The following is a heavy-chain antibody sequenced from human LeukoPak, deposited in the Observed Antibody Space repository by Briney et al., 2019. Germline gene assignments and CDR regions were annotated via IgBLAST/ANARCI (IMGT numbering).Heavy chain of an antibody. Sequence: GGSLRLSCEASGFTFSTYNINWVRQAPGKGLEWVSYISSSSSSIYYADSVKGRFTISRDNAKNSLYLQMNSLGAEDTAVYYCARDPPSGEGFDYWGQGTLVTVSS. CDR2: ISSSSSSI. V-gene: IGHV3-48*01. J-gene: IGHJ4*02. CDR1: GFTFSTYN. CDR3: ARDPPSGEGFDY.